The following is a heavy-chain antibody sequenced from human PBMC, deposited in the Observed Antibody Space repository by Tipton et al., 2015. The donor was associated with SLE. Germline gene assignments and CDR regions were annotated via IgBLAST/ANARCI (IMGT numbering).Heavy chain of an antibody. CDR1: GASISSDNW. CDR2: IYDSGST. Sequence: TLSLTCAVSGASISSDNWWSWVRQPPGKGLEWIGEIYDSGSTNYNPSLESLVTISVDTSKNQFSLKLSSVTAADTAVYFCARAQTNFLFKSCGQGTLFTVSS. J-gene: IGHJ5*02. D-gene: IGHD1-7*01. CDR3: ARAQTNFLFKS. V-gene: IGHV4-4*01.